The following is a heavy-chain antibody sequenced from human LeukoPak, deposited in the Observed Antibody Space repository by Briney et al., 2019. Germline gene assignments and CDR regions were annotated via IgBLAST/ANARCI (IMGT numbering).Heavy chain of an antibody. Sequence: PSETLSLTCAVYGGSFSGYYWSWIRQPPGKGLEWIGEINHSGSTNYNPSLKSRVTISVDTSKNQFSLKLSSVTAADTAVYYCARGPTLRITMVRGVTPNWFDPWGQGTLVTVSS. V-gene: IGHV4-34*01. D-gene: IGHD3-10*01. CDR2: INHSGST. J-gene: IGHJ5*02. CDR1: GGSFSGYY. CDR3: ARGPTLRITMVRGVTPNWFDP.